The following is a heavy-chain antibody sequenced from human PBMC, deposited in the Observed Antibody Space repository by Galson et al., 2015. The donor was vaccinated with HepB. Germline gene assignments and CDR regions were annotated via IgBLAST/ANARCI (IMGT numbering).Heavy chain of an antibody. CDR2: IYYSGST. Sequence: SETLSLTCTVSGGSISSSSYYWGWIRQPPGKGLEWIGSIYYSGSTYYNPSLKSRVTISVDTSKNQFSLKLSSVTAADTAVYYCAGGELPHDAFDIWGQGTMVTVSS. CDR3: AGGELPHDAFDI. CDR1: GGSISSSSYY. D-gene: IGHD1-26*01. V-gene: IGHV4-39*07. J-gene: IGHJ3*02.